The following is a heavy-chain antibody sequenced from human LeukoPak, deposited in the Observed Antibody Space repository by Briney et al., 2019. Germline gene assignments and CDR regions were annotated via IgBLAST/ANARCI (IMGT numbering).Heavy chain of an antibody. CDR2: VSGNGGIT. D-gene: IGHD6-19*01. CDR3: ARGSRSSGWSP. Sequence: PGGSLRLSCAASGFTFSSYAVSWVRQAPGEGLEWVSAVSGNGGITNYADSVKGRFTISRDNSKNTVYLQMNSLRVEDTAVYYCARGSRSSGWSPWGQGTLVTVSS. V-gene: IGHV3-23*01. J-gene: IGHJ5*02. CDR1: GFTFSSYA.